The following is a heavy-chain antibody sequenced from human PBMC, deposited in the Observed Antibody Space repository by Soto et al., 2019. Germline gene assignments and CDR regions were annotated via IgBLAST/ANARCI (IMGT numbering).Heavy chain of an antibody. CDR3: ASRYGGNFDY. CDR1: GGSISSYY. V-gene: IGHV4-59*01. D-gene: IGHD1-26*01. J-gene: IGHJ4*02. Sequence: QVQLQESGPGLVKPSETLSLTCTVSGGSISSYYWSWIRQPPGKGLEWIGYIYYSGSTSYNPSLXFXVXIXXDTSTTQFSLKLSSVTAADTAVYYCASRYGGNFDYWGQGTLVTVSS. CDR2: IYYSGST.